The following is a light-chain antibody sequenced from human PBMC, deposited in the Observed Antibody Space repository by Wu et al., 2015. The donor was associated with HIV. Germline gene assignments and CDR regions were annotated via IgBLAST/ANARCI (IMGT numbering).Light chain of an antibody. CDR3: QQHNSYSCT. CDR1: QSISSW. V-gene: IGKV1-5*03. Sequence: DIQMTQSPSTLSASVGDRVTITCRASQSISSWLAWYQQKPGKAPKLLIYKASSLESGVPSRFSGSGSGTEFTLTISSLQPDDFATYYCQQHNSYSCTFGQGTKVEIK. J-gene: IGKJ1*01. CDR2: KAS.